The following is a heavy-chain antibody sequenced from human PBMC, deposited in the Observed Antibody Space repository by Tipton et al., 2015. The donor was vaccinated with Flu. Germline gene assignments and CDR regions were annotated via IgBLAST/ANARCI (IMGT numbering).Heavy chain of an antibody. Sequence: QLVQSGAEVKKPGASVKVSCKASGYTFTSYGISWVRQAPGQGLEWMGWISAYNGNTNYAQKLQGRVTMTTDTSTSTAYMELRSLRSADTAVYSCANTVGATTLGWFDPWGQGTLVTVSS. CDR1: GYTFTSYG. D-gene: IGHD1-26*01. V-gene: IGHV1-18*01. CDR3: ANTVGATTLGWFDP. J-gene: IGHJ5*02. CDR2: ISAYNGNT.